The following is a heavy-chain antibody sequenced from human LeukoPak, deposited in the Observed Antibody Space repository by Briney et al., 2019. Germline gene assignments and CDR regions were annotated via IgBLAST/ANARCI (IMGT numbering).Heavy chain of an antibody. D-gene: IGHD2-2*01. CDR1: GFSFSSYG. CDR2: ISSSGSTI. CDR3: AREGEVVPAAGSWFDP. V-gene: IGHV3-48*04. J-gene: IGHJ5*02. Sequence: PGGSLRLSCAASGFSFSSYGMSWIRQAPGKGLEWVSYISSSGSTIYYADSVKGRFTISRDNAKNSLYLQMNSLRAEDTAVYYCAREGEVVPAAGSWFDPWGQGTLVTVSS.